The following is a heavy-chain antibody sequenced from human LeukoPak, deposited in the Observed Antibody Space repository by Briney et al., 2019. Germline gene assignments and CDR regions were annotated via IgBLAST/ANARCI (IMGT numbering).Heavy chain of an antibody. V-gene: IGHV4-4*02. Sequence: ASETLSLTCDVSGGSVTSTNWWTWFRPPPGKGLEWIGEFHLDGRTNYNPSLKSRLVMSADLPENHISLKLTSVTAADTAVCYCAREGGFYRPLDYSGQGTLVTVSS. CDR3: AREGGFYRPLDY. D-gene: IGHD6-25*01. J-gene: IGHJ4*02. CDR2: FHLDGRT. CDR1: GGSVTSTNW.